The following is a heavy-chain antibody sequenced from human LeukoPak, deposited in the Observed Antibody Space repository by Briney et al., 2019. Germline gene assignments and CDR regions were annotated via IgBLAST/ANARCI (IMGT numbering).Heavy chain of an antibody. V-gene: IGHV4-34*01. CDR1: GGSFSGYY. Sequence: SETLSLTCAVYGGSFSGYYWSWIRQPPGKGLEWIGEINHSGSTNYNPSLKSRVTISMNTSKNQFSLELSSVTAADTAVYYCARRNGQDIVATFRRRYYFDYWGQGTLVTVSS. D-gene: IGHD5-12*01. J-gene: IGHJ4*02. CDR2: INHSGST. CDR3: ARRNGQDIVATFRRRYYFDY.